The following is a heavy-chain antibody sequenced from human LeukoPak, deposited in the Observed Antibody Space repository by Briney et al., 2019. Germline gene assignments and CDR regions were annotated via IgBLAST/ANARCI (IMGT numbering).Heavy chain of an antibody. Sequence: GGSLRLSCAASGFTFSSYEMNWVRQAPGKGLEWVSYISSSGSTIYYADSVKGRFTISRDNAKKILYLQMNSLRAEDTALYYCARAFNWNSGDAFDIWGQGTMVTVSS. V-gene: IGHV3-48*03. CDR1: GFTFSSYE. CDR2: ISSSGSTI. CDR3: ARAFNWNSGDAFDI. J-gene: IGHJ3*02. D-gene: IGHD1-7*01.